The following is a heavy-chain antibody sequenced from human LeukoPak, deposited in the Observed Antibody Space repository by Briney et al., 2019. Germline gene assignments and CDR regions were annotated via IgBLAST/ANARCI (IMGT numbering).Heavy chain of an antibody. CDR3: AREGRSTSVWCSGGSCYDFDY. J-gene: IGHJ4*02. V-gene: IGHV3-21*01. CDR2: ISNTKNEM. D-gene: IGHD2-15*01. CDR1: GFTFSTYN. Sequence: GGSLRLSCAASGFTFSTYNMNWVRQPPGKGLEWVSSISNTKNEMYYADSVKGRFTISRNNAKNSLYLQMNSLRAEDTAVYYRAREGRSTSVWCSGGSCYDFDYWGQGVLVTVSS.